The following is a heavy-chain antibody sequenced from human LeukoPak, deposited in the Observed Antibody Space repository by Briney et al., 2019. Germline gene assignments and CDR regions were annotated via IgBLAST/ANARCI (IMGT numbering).Heavy chain of an antibody. J-gene: IGHJ4*02. CDR1: GGSFSGYY. CDR3: ASAVVGATAV. Sequence: PSETLSLTCAVYGGSFSGYYWSWIRQPPGKGLEWIGEINHSGSTNYNPSLKSRVTISVDTSKNQFSLKLSSVTAADTAVYYCASAVVGATAVWGQGTLVTVSS. CDR2: INHSGST. V-gene: IGHV4-34*01. D-gene: IGHD1-26*01.